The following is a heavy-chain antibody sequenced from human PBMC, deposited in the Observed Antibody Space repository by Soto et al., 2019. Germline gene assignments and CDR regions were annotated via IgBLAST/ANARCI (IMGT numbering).Heavy chain of an antibody. V-gene: IGHV4-59*01. CDR1: DGSIIYYY. CDR3: VRGGYVHAFDY. J-gene: IGHJ4*02. Sequence: PSETRCHTCSVSDGSIIYYYSGWIRQRPGKGYERIGSIYYSGNPPYTPPLKSRVTISVDPSMNQSSLNLDSVTAVDSSVYYCVRGGYVHAFDYWGKGALVPVSS. D-gene: IGHD5-12*01. CDR2: IYYSGNP.